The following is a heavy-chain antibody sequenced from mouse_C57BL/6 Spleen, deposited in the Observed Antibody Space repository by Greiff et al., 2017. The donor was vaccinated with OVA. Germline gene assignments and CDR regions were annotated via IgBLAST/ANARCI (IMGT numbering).Heavy chain of an antibody. J-gene: IGHJ2*01. CDR3: TRVGGYLDY. V-gene: IGHV5-9-1*02. Sequence: EVKVVESGEGLVKPGGSLKLSCAASGFTFSSYAMSWVRQTPEKRLAWVAYISSGGDYIYYADTVKGRFTISRDNARNTLYLQMSSLKSEDTAMYYCTRVGGYLDYWGQGTTLTVSS. CDR2: ISSGGDYI. CDR1: GFTFSSYA.